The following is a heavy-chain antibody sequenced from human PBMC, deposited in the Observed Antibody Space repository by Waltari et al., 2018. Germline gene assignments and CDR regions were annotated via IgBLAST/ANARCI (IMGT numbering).Heavy chain of an antibody. J-gene: IGHJ4*02. V-gene: IGHV3-23*01. Sequence: EVQLLESGGGLVQPGGSLRLSCSASGFPFSSYAMGWVRQAPGKGLEWVAAISGSGGSTYYADSVKGRFTISRDNSKNTLYLQMNSLRAEDTAVYYCAKVSSGGRSPVYWGQGTLVTVSS. CDR1: GFPFSSYA. CDR2: ISGSGGST. D-gene: IGHD3-10*01. CDR3: AKVSSGGRSPVY.